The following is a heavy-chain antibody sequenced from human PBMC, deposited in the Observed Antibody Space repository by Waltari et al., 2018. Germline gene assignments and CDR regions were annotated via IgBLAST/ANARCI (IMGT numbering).Heavy chain of an antibody. CDR3: ARENYDFWSAPVRYFDL. Sequence: QVQLQESGPGLVKPSETLSLTCAVSGYSISSGYYWGWIRQPPGKGLEWIGSIYHSGSTDCNTSLKSRVTISVDTSKNQFSLKLSSVTAADTAVYYCARENYDFWSAPVRYFDLWGRGTLVTVSS. CDR2: IYHSGST. CDR1: GYSISSGYY. V-gene: IGHV4-38-2*02. D-gene: IGHD3-3*01. J-gene: IGHJ2*01.